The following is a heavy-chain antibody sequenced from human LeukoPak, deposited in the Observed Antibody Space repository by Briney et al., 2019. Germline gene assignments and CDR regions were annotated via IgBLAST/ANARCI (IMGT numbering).Heavy chain of an antibody. CDR3: ARGGIPYYYYGMDV. CDR2: ISAYNGNT. V-gene: IGHV1-18*01. D-gene: IGHD1-14*01. Sequence: ASVKVSCKASGGTFSSYAISWVRQAPGQGLEWMGWISAYNGNTNYAQKLQGRVTMTTDTSTSTAYMELRSLRSDDTAVYYCARGGIPYYYYGMDVWGQGTTVTVSS. J-gene: IGHJ6*02. CDR1: GGTFSSYA.